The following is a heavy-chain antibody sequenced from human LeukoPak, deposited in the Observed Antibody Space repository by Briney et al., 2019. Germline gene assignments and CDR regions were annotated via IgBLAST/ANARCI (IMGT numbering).Heavy chain of an antibody. Sequence: GGSLRLSCAASGFTFSNAWMSWVRQAPGKGLEWVSAISGSGGTTYYADSVKGRFTISRDNSKNTLYLQMDSLRAEDTAVYYCAKSGDSSGYYFYYFDNWGQGTLVTVSS. CDR2: ISGSGGTT. J-gene: IGHJ4*02. CDR3: AKSGDSSGYYFYYFDN. D-gene: IGHD3-22*01. CDR1: GFTFSNAW. V-gene: IGHV3-23*01.